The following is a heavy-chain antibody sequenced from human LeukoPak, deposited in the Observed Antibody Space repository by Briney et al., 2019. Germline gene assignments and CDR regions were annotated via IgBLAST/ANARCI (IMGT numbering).Heavy chain of an antibody. V-gene: IGHV3-7*01. CDR3: ARYRHLYY. J-gene: IGHJ4*02. Sequence: GRSLRLSCAASGFTFSSYAMHWVRQAPGKGLEWVASINQDGGEKYSLDSVKGRFTISRDNTKSSLYLQMNSLRAEDTAMYYCARYRHLYYWGQGTLVTVSS. CDR2: INQDGGEK. D-gene: IGHD3-16*01. CDR1: GFTFSSYA.